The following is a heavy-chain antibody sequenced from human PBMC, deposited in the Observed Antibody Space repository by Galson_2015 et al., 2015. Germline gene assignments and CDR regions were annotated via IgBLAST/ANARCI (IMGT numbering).Heavy chain of an antibody. Sequence: SLRLSCAASGFTFSSYAMHWVRQAPGKGLEWVAVISYDGSNKYYADSVKGRYTISRDNSKNTLYLQMNSLRAEDTAVYYCARAFDILTGYLYGRDLTFDYRGQGTLVTVSS. CDR1: GFTFSSYA. D-gene: IGHD3-9*01. CDR2: ISYDGSNK. V-gene: IGHV3-30-3*01. J-gene: IGHJ4*02. CDR3: ARAFDILTGYLYGRDLTFDY.